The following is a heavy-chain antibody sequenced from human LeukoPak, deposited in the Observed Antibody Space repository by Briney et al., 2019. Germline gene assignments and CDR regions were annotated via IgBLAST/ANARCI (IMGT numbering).Heavy chain of an antibody. Sequence: SETLSLTCTVSGGSISSSNYYWGWIRQPPGKGLEWIGNVYYSGSTYYNPSLKSRVAISVDTSKNQFSLKLSSVTAADTAVYYCARGAADRNNYYYYIDVWGKGTTVTVS. V-gene: IGHV4-39*07. D-gene: IGHD1/OR15-1a*01. CDR1: GGSISSSNYY. CDR2: VYYSGST. CDR3: ARGAADRNNYYYYIDV. J-gene: IGHJ6*03.